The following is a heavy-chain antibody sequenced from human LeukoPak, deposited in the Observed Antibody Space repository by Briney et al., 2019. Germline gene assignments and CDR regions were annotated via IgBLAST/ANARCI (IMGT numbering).Heavy chain of an antibody. J-gene: IGHJ6*02. CDR2: ISYDGSNK. Sequence: PGRSLRLSCAASGFTFSSYAMHWVRQAPGKGLGWVAVISYDGSNKYYADSVKGRFTISRDNSKNTLYLQMNSLRAEDTAVYYCARAGGGGDGRVHDYGMDVWGQGTTVTVSS. CDR1: GFTFSSYA. V-gene: IGHV3-30-3*01. CDR3: ARAGGGGDGRVHDYGMDV. D-gene: IGHD2-21*02.